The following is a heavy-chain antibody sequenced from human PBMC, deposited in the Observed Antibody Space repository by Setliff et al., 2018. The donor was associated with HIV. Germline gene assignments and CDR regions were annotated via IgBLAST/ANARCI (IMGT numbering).Heavy chain of an antibody. CDR1: GYSFSSYE. V-gene: IGHV3-48*03. J-gene: IGHJ4*02. D-gene: IGHD5-18*01. Sequence: GGSLRLSCAGSGYSFSSYEMNWVRQGPGKGLEWVSYISSSGSSIYYADSVKGRFTISRDNSKNTLYLQMNSLSAEDTAVYYCAKVDSYAGKNFDYWGQGTLVTVSS. CDR3: AKVDSYAGKNFDY. CDR2: ISSSGSSI.